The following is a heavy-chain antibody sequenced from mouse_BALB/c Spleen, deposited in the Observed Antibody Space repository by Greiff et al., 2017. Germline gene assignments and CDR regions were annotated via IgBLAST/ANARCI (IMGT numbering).Heavy chain of an antibody. V-gene: IGHV1S81*02. Sequence: VQLQQPGADLVKPGASVKLSCKASGYTFTSYWMHWVKQRPGQGLEWIGEINPSNGRTNYNEKFKSKATLTVDKSSSTAYMQLSSLTSEDSAVYYCAIYYDYDWFAYWGQGTLVTVAA. D-gene: IGHD2-4*01. CDR2: INPSNGRT. J-gene: IGHJ3*01. CDR3: AIYYDYDWFAY. CDR1: GYTFTSYW.